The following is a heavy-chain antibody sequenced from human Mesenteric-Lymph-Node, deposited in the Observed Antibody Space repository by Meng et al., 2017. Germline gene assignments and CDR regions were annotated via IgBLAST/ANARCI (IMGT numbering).Heavy chain of an antibody. D-gene: IGHD5-18*01. CDR2: INGDGDRI. Sequence: GVFVQPVWALVLFCGSSGLTFCTYWMKWVRQVPGKGLVWVSRINGDGDRISYADSVKGRFTIYRDNAKNTVWLQMNSMRVEDMAIYYCVRGGSYGSIDHWGQGTLVTVSS. J-gene: IGHJ4*02. CDR1: GLTFCTYW. V-gene: IGHV3-74*01. CDR3: VRGGSYGSIDH.